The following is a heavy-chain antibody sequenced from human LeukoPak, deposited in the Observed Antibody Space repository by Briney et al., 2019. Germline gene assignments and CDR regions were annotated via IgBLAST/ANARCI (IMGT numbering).Heavy chain of an antibody. J-gene: IGHJ4*02. D-gene: IGHD3-22*01. V-gene: IGHV3-23*01. CDR1: GLTLSNYG. CDR3: AKRGVVIRVILVGFHKEAYYFDS. Sequence: PGGSLRLSCAVSGLTLSNYGMSWVRQAPGKGLEWVAGISDGGGRTNYAGSVKGRFTISRDKPKNTLYLQMSSLRAEDTAVYFCAKRGVVIRVILVGFHKEAYYFDSWGQGALVTVSS. CDR2: ISDGGGRT.